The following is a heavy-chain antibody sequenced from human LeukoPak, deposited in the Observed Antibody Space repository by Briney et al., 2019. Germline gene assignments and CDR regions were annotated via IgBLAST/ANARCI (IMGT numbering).Heavy chain of an antibody. V-gene: IGHV4-34*01. D-gene: IGHD3-10*01. CDR1: GGSFSGYY. Sequence: ETLSLTCAVYGGSFSGYYWSWIRQPPGKGLEWIGEINHSGSTNYNPSLKSRVTISVDTSKNQFSLKLSSVTAADTAVYCCASRPRSSGSYYGRLPFDYWGQGTLVTVSS. CDR2: INHSGST. J-gene: IGHJ4*02. CDR3: ASRPRSSGSYYGRLPFDY.